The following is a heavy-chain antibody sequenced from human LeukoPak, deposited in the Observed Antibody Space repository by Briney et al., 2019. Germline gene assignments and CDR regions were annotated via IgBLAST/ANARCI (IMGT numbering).Heavy chain of an antibody. CDR1: GFTFSTSA. D-gene: IGHD3-10*01. J-gene: IGHJ5*02. CDR3: VGVRWFGGSNWFDP. Sequence: GGSLRLSCSASGFTFSTSAMHWVRQAPGKGLEYVSAISSNGGSTYYADSVKGRFTISRDNSKNTLHLQMSSLRAEDTAVYYCVGVRWFGGSNWFDPWGQGTLVTISS. V-gene: IGHV3-64D*09. CDR2: ISSNGGST.